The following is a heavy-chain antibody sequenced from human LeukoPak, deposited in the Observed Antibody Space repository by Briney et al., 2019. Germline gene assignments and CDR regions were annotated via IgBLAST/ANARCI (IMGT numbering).Heavy chain of an antibody. CDR2: IIPSGGST. J-gene: IGHJ4*02. V-gene: IGHV1-46*01. Sequence: ASVKVSCKASGYTFTSHYIHWVRQAPGQGLEWMGVIIPSGGSTDYAQKFQGRVTMTRDSSTTIVYMELSSLSSEDTAVYHCTRTVGSYFDYWGQGALVTVSS. CDR3: TRTVGSYFDY. D-gene: IGHD1-26*01. CDR1: GYTFTSHY.